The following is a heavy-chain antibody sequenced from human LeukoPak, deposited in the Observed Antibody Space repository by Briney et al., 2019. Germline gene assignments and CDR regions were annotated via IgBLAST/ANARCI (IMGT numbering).Heavy chain of an antibody. CDR1: GCTDTSYG. Sequence: GASVKVCCKAVGCTDTSYGISGVGQAPGQGLGWLGGITTYNGNTNNKQKLQRRVTMTTDTSTSTANMELRSLRSDDTAVYYCARALLCGWRSGSYYYWGQGTLVTVSS. J-gene: IGHJ4*02. D-gene: IGHD3-10*01. CDR2: ITTYNGNT. V-gene: IGHV1-18*04. CDR3: ARALLCGWRSGSYYY.